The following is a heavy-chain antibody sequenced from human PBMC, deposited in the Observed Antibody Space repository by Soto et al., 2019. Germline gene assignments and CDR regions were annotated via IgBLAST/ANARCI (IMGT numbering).Heavy chain of an antibody. CDR2: IIPIFGTA. Sequence: SVKVSCKASGGTFSSYAISWVRQAPVQGLEWMGGIIPIFGTANYAQKFQGRVTITADKSTSTAYMELSRLRSEDTAVYYCARGRMTGYLYYYYGMDVWGQGTTVTVSS. CDR3: ARGRMTGYLYYYYGMDV. V-gene: IGHV1-69*06. D-gene: IGHD3-9*01. CDR1: GGTFSSYA. J-gene: IGHJ6*02.